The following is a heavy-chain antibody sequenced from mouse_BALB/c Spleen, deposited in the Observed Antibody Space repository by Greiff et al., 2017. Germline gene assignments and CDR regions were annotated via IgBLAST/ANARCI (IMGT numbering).Heavy chain of an antibody. CDR2: IDPENGNT. D-gene: IGHD2-14*01. CDR3: AAYRYGDYYAMDY. Sequence: EVKLMESGAELVRPGALVKLSCKASGFNIKDYYMHWVKQRPEQGLEWIGWIDPENGNTIYDPKFQGKASITADTSSNTAYLQHSSLTSEDTAVYYCAAYRYGDYYAMDYWGQGTSVTVSS. J-gene: IGHJ4*01. V-gene: IGHV14-1*02. CDR1: GFNIKDYY.